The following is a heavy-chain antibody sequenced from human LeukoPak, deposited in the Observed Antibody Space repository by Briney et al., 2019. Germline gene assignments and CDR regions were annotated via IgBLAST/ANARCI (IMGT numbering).Heavy chain of an antibody. J-gene: IGHJ4*02. CDR3: TRDPRVLDY. Sequence: PGGSLRLSCAASGFTFSSYEMNWVRQASGKGLEWVSYISSSGSTIYYADSVKGRFTISRDNAKNSLYLQMNSLRTEDTAVYYCTRDPRVLDYWGQGTLVTVSS. CDR2: ISSSGSTI. V-gene: IGHV3-48*03. D-gene: IGHD3-10*01. CDR1: GFTFSSYE.